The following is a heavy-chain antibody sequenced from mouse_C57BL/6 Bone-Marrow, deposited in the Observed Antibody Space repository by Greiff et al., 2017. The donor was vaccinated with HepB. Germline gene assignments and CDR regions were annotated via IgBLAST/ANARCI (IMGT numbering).Heavy chain of an antibody. Sequence: EVQRVESGGGLVQPGGSLKLSCAASGFTFSDYYMYWVRQTPEKRLEWVAYISNGGGSTYYPDTVKGQFTIPRDNAKNTLYLQMSRLKSEDTAMYYCARRDYYGSIYYAMDYWGQGTSVTVSS. V-gene: IGHV5-12*01. CDR3: ARRDYYGSIYYAMDY. CDR2: ISNGGGST. D-gene: IGHD1-1*01. J-gene: IGHJ4*01. CDR1: GFTFSDYY.